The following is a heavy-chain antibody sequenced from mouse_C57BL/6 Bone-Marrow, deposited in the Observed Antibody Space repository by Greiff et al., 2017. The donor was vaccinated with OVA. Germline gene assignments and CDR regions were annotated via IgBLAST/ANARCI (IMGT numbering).Heavy chain of an antibody. V-gene: IGHV1-64*01. D-gene: IGHD2-5*01. Sequence: QVQLQQSGAELARPGASVKLSCKASGYTFTSYWMHWVKQRPGQGLEWIGMIHPNSGSTNYNEKFKSKATLTVDKSSSTAYMQLSSLTSEDSAVYYCAPYSNYGYAMDYWGQGTSVTVSS. CDR2: IHPNSGST. J-gene: IGHJ4*01. CDR1: GYTFTSYW. CDR3: APYSNYGYAMDY.